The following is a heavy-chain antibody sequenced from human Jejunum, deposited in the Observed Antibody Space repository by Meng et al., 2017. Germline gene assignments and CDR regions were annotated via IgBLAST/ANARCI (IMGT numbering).Heavy chain of an antibody. J-gene: IGHJ5*02. CDR1: GGTFSGYY. Sequence: SETLSLTCGTFGGTFSGYYWYWIRQPPGKGLEWIGEIDHRGSTNYNPSLMVRVTISVDKYNNESSLKLTSVTAADTAVYYCARDARPNWFDPWGQGSLVTVSS. CDR3: ARDARPNWFDP. CDR2: IDHRGST. V-gene: IGHV4-34*01. D-gene: IGHD2-8*01.